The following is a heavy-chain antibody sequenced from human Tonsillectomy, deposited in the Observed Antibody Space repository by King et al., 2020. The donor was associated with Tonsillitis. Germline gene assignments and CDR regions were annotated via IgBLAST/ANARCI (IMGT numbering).Heavy chain of an antibody. CDR2: ISTSGGNT. Sequence: EVQLVESGGGLVQPGGSLRLSCAASAFTFSSYAMSWVRQAPGKGLEWVSDISTSGGNTYYADSVKGRFTISRDNSKNTLYLQMNSLRADDTAVYYCAKDRFGVWEYYFDYWGQGTLVTVSS. CDR3: AKDRFGVWEYYFDY. V-gene: IGHV3-23*04. CDR1: AFTFSSYA. D-gene: IGHD1-26*01. J-gene: IGHJ4*02.